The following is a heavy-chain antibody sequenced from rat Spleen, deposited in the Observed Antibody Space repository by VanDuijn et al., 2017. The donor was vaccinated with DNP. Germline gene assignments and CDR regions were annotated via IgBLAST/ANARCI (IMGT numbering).Heavy chain of an antibody. CDR1: GFTFNNYW. D-gene: IGHD1-1*01. CDR2: ISTSGTKT. Sequence: EVQLVESGGDLVQPGRSLKLSCVASGFTFNNYWMTWIRQVPGKGLEWVATISTSGTKTYYPDSVKGRFTISRDNAKNTLFLQMNSLRSEDTATYYCARENYYSGDYWGQGVMVTVSS. CDR3: ARENYYSGDY. V-gene: IGHV5-31*01. J-gene: IGHJ2*01.